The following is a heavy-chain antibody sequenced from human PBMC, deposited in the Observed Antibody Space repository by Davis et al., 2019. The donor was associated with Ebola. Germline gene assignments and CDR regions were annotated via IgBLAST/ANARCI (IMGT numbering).Heavy chain of an antibody. D-gene: IGHD2-2*02. CDR2: INWNSDSI. J-gene: IGHJ4*02. CDR3: AKGRTIPLALDF. Sequence: GGSLRLSCAGPGFAFGDYAMHWVRQAPGKGLEWVSGINWNSDSIVYADSVKGRFTISRDNAKNSLYLQMNSLRGEDTAFYYCAKGRTIPLALDFWGRGTLVTVSS. CDR1: GFAFGDYA. V-gene: IGHV3-9*01.